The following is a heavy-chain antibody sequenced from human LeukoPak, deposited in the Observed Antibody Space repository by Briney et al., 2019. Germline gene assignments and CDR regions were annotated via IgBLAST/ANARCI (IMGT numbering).Heavy chain of an antibody. CDR3: ARDYYGTPPLDY. CDR1: GYTFTSYG. CDR2: ISAYDGDT. D-gene: IGHD3-10*01. Sequence: ASVKVSCKASGYTFTSYGISWVRQAPGQGLEWMGWISAYDGDTNYAQKLQGRVTMTTGTSTSTAYMELRSLRSDDTAVYFCARDYYGTPPLDYWGQGTLVTVSS. V-gene: IGHV1-18*01. J-gene: IGHJ4*02.